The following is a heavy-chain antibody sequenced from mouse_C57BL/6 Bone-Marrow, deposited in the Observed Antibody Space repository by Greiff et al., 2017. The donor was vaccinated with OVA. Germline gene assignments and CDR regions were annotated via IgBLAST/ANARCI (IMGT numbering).Heavy chain of an antibody. V-gene: IGHV5-4*01. Sequence: EVHLVESGGGLVKPGGSLKLSCAASGFTFSSYAMSWVRQTPEKRLEWVATISDGGSYTYYPDNVKGRFTISRDNAKNNLYLQMSHLKSEDTAMYYCARDVYGSNYYAMDYWGQGTSVTVSS. CDR2: ISDGGSYT. CDR3: ARDVYGSNYYAMDY. D-gene: IGHD1-1*01. CDR1: GFTFSSYA. J-gene: IGHJ4*01.